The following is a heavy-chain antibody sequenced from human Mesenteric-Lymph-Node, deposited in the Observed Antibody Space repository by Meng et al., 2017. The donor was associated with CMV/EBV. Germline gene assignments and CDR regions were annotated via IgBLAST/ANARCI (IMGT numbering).Heavy chain of an antibody. V-gene: IGHV3-23*01. CDR1: GFTFSSYA. Sequence: GGSLRLSCAASGFTFSSYAMSWVRQTPGKGLEWVSAISGSGGSTYYADSVKGRFTISRDKSKNTLYLQMNSLRAEDTAVYYCAKEIVAFGELFYFDYWGQGTLVTVSS. D-gene: IGHD3-10*01. CDR3: AKEIVAFGELFYFDY. CDR2: ISGSGGST. J-gene: IGHJ4*02.